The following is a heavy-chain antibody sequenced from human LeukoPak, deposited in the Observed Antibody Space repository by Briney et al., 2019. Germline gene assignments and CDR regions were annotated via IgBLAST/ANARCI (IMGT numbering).Heavy chain of an antibody. CDR2: IYTSGST. Sequence: SQTLSLTCIVSVGSISSGSYYWSWIRQPAGKGLEWIGRIYTSGSTNYNPSLKSRVTISVDTSKNQFSLKLSSVTAADTAVYYCARDNLDYDILTGYSQYYFDYWGQGTLVTVSS. CDR1: VGSISSGSYY. D-gene: IGHD3-9*01. J-gene: IGHJ4*02. V-gene: IGHV4-61*02. CDR3: ARDNLDYDILTGYSQYYFDY.